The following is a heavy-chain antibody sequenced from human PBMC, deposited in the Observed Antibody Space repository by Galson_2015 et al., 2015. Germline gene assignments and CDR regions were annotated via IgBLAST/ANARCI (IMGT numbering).Heavy chain of an antibody. V-gene: IGHV1-46*01. CDR2: INPSGGST. CDR3: ARDLQNAAELAYCGGDCYPGGQVVRDY. D-gene: IGHD2-21*02. J-gene: IGHJ4*02. CDR1: GYTFTSYY. Sequence: SVKVSCKASGYTFTSYYMHWVRQAPGQGLEWMGIINPSGGSTSYAQKFQGRVTMTRDTSTSTVYMELSSLRSEDTAVYYCARDLQNAAELAYCGGDCYPGGQVVRDYWGQGTLVTVSS.